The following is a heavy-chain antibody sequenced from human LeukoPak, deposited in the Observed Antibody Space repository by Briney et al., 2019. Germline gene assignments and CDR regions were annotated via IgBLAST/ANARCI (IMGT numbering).Heavy chain of an antibody. V-gene: IGHV3-53*01. J-gene: IGHJ4*02. CDR1: GFTASSKY. CDR3: ARSMAEWFYFDY. CDR2: IYSGGST. D-gene: IGHD3-3*01. Sequence: PGGSLRLSCAASGFTASSKYMSWVRQAPGKGLEWVSVIYSGGSTYYADSVKGRFTISRDNSKDTLYLQMNSLRAEDTAVYYCARSMAEWFYFDYWGQGTLVTVSS.